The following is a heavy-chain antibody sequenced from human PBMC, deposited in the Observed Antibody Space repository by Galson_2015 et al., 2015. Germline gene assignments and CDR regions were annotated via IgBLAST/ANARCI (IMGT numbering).Heavy chain of an antibody. CDR3: ARNFDY. V-gene: IGHV3-74*01. J-gene: IGHJ4*02. Sequence: SLRISCAASGFTFSNYWMHWVRHVPGKGLVWVSRINGDGSSTSYADSVKGRFTISRDNAKSTLYLQMNSLRAEDTAVYYCARNFDYWGQGTLVTVSS. CDR1: GFTFSNYW. CDR2: INGDGSST.